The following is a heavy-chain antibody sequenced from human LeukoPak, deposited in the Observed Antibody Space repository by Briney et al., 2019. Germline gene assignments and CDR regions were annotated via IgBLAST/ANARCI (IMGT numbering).Heavy chain of an antibody. V-gene: IGHV3-7*04. CDR2: IKQDGSEK. Sequence: GGSLRLSCAASGFTFSTYWMSWVRQAPGKGLEWVANIKQDGSEKYYVDSVKGRFTISRDNAKNPLYLQMNSLRAEDTAVYYCARDWEYSSSSVYWGQGTLVTVSS. D-gene: IGHD6-6*01. CDR3: ARDWEYSSSSVY. CDR1: GFTFSTYW. J-gene: IGHJ4*02.